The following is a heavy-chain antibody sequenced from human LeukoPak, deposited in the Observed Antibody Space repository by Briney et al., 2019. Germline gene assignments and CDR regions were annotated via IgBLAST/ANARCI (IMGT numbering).Heavy chain of an antibody. Sequence: PSETLSLTCAVYGGSFSGYYWSWIRQPPGKGLEWIGEINHSGSTNYNPSLKSRVTISVDTSMNQSSLKLSSVTAADTAVYYCARCRYYDFWSGYRNYYYYMDVWGKGTTVTVSS. CDR2: INHSGST. D-gene: IGHD3-3*01. V-gene: IGHV4-34*01. CDR3: ARCRYYDFWSGYRNYYYYMDV. J-gene: IGHJ6*03. CDR1: GGSFSGYY.